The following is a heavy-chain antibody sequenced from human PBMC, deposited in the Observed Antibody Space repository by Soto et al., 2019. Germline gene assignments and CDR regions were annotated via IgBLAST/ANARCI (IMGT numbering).Heavy chain of an antibody. V-gene: IGHV1-18*01. CDR3: ARLIRRSNAWWFFDF. CDR1: GYTFTSYG. D-gene: IGHD2-8*02. J-gene: IGHJ4*02. CDR2: TSGYSDNT. Sequence: QVQLVQSGAEVKKPGASVKVSCKASGYTFTSYGFGWVRQAPGQGLEWMGWTSGYSDNTNYAQKFQGRVTTPTDASTSTAYMELRSLRSDDTAVYYCARLIRRSNAWWFFDFWGQGTLVTVSS.